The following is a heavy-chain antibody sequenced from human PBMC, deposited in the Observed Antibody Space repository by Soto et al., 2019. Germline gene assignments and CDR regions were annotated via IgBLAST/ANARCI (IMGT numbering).Heavy chain of an antibody. D-gene: IGHD3-9*01. CDR2: FDPEDHET. J-gene: IGHJ4*02. CDR3: ATNVRDHDVLTGNSYYFDS. V-gene: IGHV1-24*01. Sequence: GASVKVSCKVSGYTLRELSMHWVRQTPGKGLEWMGGFDPEDHETFYTQEFQGRVAMTEDTSTETAHMELRSLRPEDTAIYYCATNVRDHDVLTGNSYYFDSCGKGTLVTVSS. CDR1: GYTLRELS.